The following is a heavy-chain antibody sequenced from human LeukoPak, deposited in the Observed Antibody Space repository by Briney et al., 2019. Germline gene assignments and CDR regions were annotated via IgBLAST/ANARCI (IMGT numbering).Heavy chain of an antibody. J-gene: IGHJ4*02. D-gene: IGHD5-12*01. V-gene: IGHV4-34*01. CDR1: GGSFSGYY. CDR2: INHSGST. Sequence: SETLSLTCAVHGGSFSGYYWSWIRQPPGKGLEWIGEINHSGSTNYNPSLKSRVTISVDTSKNQFSLKLSSVTAADTAVYYCARQGLEWLRLFGRDQGIDYWGQGTLVTVSS. CDR3: ARQGLEWLRLFGRDQGIDY.